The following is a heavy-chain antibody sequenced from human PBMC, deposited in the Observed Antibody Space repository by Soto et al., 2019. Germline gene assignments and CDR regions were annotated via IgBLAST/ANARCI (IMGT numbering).Heavy chain of an antibody. D-gene: IGHD1-20*01. CDR1: RYTFTSYG. Sequence: ASVKVSCKASRYTFTSYGISWVRQAPGQGLEWMGWISAYNGNTNYAQKLQGRVTMTTDTSTSTAYMELRSLRSDDTAVYYCARAPITGTTSYNWFDPWGQGTLVTVSS. CDR2: ISAYNGNT. J-gene: IGHJ5*02. CDR3: ARAPITGTTSYNWFDP. V-gene: IGHV1-18*04.